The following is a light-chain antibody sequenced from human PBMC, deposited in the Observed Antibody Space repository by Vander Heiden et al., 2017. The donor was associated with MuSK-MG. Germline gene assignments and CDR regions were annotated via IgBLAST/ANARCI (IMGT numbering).Light chain of an antibody. CDR2: DVS. CDR1: SSDVGGYNY. CDR3: SSYTSSSLRV. V-gene: IGLV2-14*01. J-gene: IGLJ3*02. Sequence: QSALTQPASVSGSPGQSITIPCTGTSSDVGGYNYVSWYQQHPGKAPKLMIYDVSNRPSVVSNRFSGSKSGNTASLTISGRQAEDEADYYCSSYTSSSLRVFGGGTKLTVL.